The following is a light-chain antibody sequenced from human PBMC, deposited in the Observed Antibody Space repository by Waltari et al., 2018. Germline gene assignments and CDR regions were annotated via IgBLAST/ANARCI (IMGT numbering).Light chain of an antibody. Sequence: DVVMTQSPLSLPVTLGQPASISCTSSPNLVHSDRNTYLAWFQQRPGPSPRRLIFTGSNRGSGVPDRFSASGAGTDFTLKSSRVEAEDVGVYDCMQGTHWPLTFGGGTKVEIK. V-gene: IGKV2-30*02. CDR1: PNLVHSDRNTY. CDR3: MQGTHWPLT. J-gene: IGKJ4*01. CDR2: TGS.